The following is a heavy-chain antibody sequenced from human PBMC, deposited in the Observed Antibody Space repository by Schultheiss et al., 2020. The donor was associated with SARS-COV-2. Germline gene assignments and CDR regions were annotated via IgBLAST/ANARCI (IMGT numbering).Heavy chain of an antibody. CDR3: ARKYYDYVWGSYRSKNDYFDY. J-gene: IGHJ4*02. D-gene: IGHD3-16*02. Sequence: GESLKISCAASGFTFSSYAMSWVRQAPGKGLEWVSAISGSGGSTYYADSVKGRFTISRDNAKNSLYLQMNSLRDEDTAVYYCARKYYDYVWGSYRSKNDYFDYWGQGTLVTVSS. CDR2: ISGSGGST. V-gene: IGHV3-23*01. CDR1: GFTFSSYA.